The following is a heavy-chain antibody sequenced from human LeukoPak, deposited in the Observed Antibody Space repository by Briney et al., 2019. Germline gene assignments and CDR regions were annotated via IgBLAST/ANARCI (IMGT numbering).Heavy chain of an antibody. V-gene: IGHV3-48*02. CDR3: ASSGSYRFDY. Sequence: GVLRLSCAASGFTFSSYSMNWVRQAPGKGLEWVSHITASGTAMFYADSVKGRFTISRDNAKNSLYLQMNSLRDEDTAVYYCASSGSYRFDYWGQGTLVTVSS. CDR1: GFTFSSYS. CDR2: ITASGTAM. J-gene: IGHJ4*02. D-gene: IGHD1-26*01.